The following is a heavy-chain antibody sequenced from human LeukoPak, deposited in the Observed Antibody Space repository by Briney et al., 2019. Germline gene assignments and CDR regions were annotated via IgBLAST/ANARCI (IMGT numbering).Heavy chain of an antibody. Sequence: ASVKVSCKASGYTFINCGIAWVRQAPGQGLEWMGWISANNGNTNYAQKLQGRVTMTTDTSSSTAYMELRSLRSDDTAVYYCARDGYFDYWGQGTLVTVSS. V-gene: IGHV1-18*01. CDR3: ARDGYFDY. CDR1: GYTFINCG. CDR2: ISANNGNT. J-gene: IGHJ4*02.